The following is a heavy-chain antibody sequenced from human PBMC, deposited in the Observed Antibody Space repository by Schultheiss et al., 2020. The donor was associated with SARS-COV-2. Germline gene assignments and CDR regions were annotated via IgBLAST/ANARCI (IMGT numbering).Heavy chain of an antibody. CDR2: ISWNSGSI. V-gene: IGHV3-9*01. J-gene: IGHJ6*03. CDR3: VSSSPTGGYYYYYYMDV. Sequence: GGSLRLSCAASGFTFDDYAMHWVRQAPGKGLEWVSGISWNSGSIGYADSVKGRFTISRDNAKNTLYLQMNSLRAEDTAVYYCVSSSPTGGYYYYYYMDVWGKGTTVTVSS. CDR1: GFTFDDYA. D-gene: IGHD6-6*01.